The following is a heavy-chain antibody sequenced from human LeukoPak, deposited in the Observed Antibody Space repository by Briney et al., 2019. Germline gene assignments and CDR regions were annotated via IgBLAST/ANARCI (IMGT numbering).Heavy chain of an antibody. V-gene: IGHV1-46*01. Sequence: ASVKVSCKASGYTFTSYYMHWVRQAPGQGLEWMGIINPSGGSTSYAQKFQGRVTMTRDTSTSTVYMELSSLRSEDTAVYYCARGNTGSSGYLYGMDVWGQGTTVTVSS. CDR1: GYTFTSYY. CDR3: ARGNTGSSGYLYGMDV. D-gene: IGHD3-22*01. J-gene: IGHJ6*02. CDR2: INPSGGST.